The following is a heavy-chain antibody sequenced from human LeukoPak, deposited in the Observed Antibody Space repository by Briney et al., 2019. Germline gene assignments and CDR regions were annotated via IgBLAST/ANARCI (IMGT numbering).Heavy chain of an antibody. CDR3: ARGPYIVVVPAANSWFDP. J-gene: IGHJ5*02. CDR2: IYTSGST. V-gene: IGHV4-61*02. D-gene: IGHD2-2*01. Sequence: SETLSLTCTVSGGSISSGSYYWSWIRQPAGKGLEWIGRIYTSGSTNYNPSLKSRVTMSVDTSKNQFSLKLSSVTAADTAVYYCARGPYIVVVPAANSWFDPWGQGTLVTVSS. CDR1: GGSISSGSYY.